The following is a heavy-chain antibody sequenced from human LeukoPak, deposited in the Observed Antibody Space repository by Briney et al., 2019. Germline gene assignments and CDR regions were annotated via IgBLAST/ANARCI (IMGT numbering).Heavy chain of an antibody. V-gene: IGHV1-46*01. Sequence: ASVKVSCKASGYTFTSYYMHWVRQAPGQGLEWMGIINPSGGSTSYAQKFQGRVTMTRDTSTSTVYMELSSLRSEDTAVYYCARDRDYYDSSGYYRDAFDIWGQGTMVTVSS. D-gene: IGHD3-22*01. CDR3: ARDRDYYDSSGYYRDAFDI. CDR2: INPSGGST. J-gene: IGHJ3*02. CDR1: GYTFTSYY.